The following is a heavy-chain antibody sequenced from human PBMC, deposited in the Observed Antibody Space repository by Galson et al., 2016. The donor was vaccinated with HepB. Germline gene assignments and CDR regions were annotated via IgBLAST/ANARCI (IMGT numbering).Heavy chain of an antibody. J-gene: IGHJ4*02. CDR3: VKGAGTIDY. D-gene: IGHD6-19*01. CDR2: ISSSSNSM. V-gene: IGHV3-48*02. CDR1: GFIFNSYS. Sequence: SLRLSCAASGFIFNSYSMNWVRQAPEKGLEWISYISSSSNSMYYADSVKGRFTISRDNAKNSLYLQMNSLRDEDTAVYYCVKGAGTIDYWGQGTLVTVAS.